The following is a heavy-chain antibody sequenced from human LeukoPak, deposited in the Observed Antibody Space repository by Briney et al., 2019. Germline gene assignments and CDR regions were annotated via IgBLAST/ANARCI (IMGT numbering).Heavy chain of an antibody. V-gene: IGHV3-23*01. Sequence: QPGGSLRLSCAASGFTFSSYAMSWVRQAPGRGLEWVSAISGSGGSTYYADSVKGRFTISRDNSKNTLYLQMNSLRAEDTAVYYCAKRGYGGYDAFDIWGQGTMVTVYS. J-gene: IGHJ3*02. CDR1: GFTFSSYA. D-gene: IGHD4-23*01. CDR2: ISGSGGST. CDR3: AKRGYGGYDAFDI.